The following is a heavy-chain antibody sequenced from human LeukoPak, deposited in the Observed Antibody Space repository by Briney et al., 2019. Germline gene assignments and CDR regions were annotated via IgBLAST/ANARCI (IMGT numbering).Heavy chain of an antibody. Sequence: GGSLRLSCAASGFTFSSYSMNWVRQAPGKGLEWVAVIWYDGSNKYYADSVKGRFTISRDNSKNTLYLQMNSLRAEDTAVYYCASSVDLSYYYYGMDVWGQGTTVTVSS. CDR2: IWYDGSNK. CDR3: ASSVDLSYYYYGMDV. D-gene: IGHD3/OR15-3a*01. J-gene: IGHJ6*02. CDR1: GFTFSSYS. V-gene: IGHV3-33*08.